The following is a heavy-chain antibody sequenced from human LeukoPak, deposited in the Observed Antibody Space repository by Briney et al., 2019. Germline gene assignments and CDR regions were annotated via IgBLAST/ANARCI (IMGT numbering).Heavy chain of an antibody. Sequence: GGSLRLSCAASGFTFSRYWMHWVRQAPGKGLMWVSRINSDGSSTTYADSVKGRFTISRDNAKNTLYLQMNSLRAEDTAVYYCAGPRGGYVFDYWGLGTLVTVSS. D-gene: IGHD6-25*01. J-gene: IGHJ4*02. CDR3: AGPRGGYVFDY. CDR2: INSDGSST. V-gene: IGHV3-74*01. CDR1: GFTFSRYW.